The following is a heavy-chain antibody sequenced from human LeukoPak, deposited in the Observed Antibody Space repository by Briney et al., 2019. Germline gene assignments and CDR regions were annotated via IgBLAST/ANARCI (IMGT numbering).Heavy chain of an antibody. D-gene: IGHD3-22*01. CDR3: AADLYYDSSGQFLDT. Sequence: ASVKVSCKASGFTFTSSAMQWVRRARGQRLEWIGWIVVGSGNTNYAQKFQERVTITRDMSTSTAYMELSSLRSEDTAVYYCAADLYYDSSGQFLDTWGQGTMVTVSS. V-gene: IGHV1-58*02. J-gene: IGHJ3*02. CDR2: IVVGSGNT. CDR1: GFTFTSSA.